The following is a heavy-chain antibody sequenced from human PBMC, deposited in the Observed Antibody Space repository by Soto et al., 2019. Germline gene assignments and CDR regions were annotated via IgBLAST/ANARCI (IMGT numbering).Heavy chain of an antibody. D-gene: IGHD6-25*01. V-gene: IGHV4-34*02. J-gene: IGHJ5*02. CDR1: GGSFSGYY. CDR2: INHSGST. Sequence: QVLLQQWGAGLLKPSETLSLTCAVYGGSFSGYYWSWIRQPPGKGLERIGEINHSGSTSYNPSLKSRVTISVDTSKNQFSLKLSSVTAADTAVYYCARGHSSSAGRGNDDWFDPWGQGTLVTVSS. CDR3: ARGHSSSAGRGNDDWFDP.